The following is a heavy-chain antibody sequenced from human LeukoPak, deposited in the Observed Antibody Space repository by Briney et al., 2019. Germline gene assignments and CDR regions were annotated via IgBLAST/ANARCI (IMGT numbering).Heavy chain of an antibody. CDR2: ISYDGTNK. Sequence: PGGSLRLSCAASGFTFSTYGMHWVRQAPGKGLEWVAVISYDGTNKYYADSVKGRFTISRDNSKNTLYLQMNSLRAEDTALYYCAKDDYGGRKAFSVAHWGQGTLVTVSS. D-gene: IGHD4-23*01. J-gene: IGHJ4*02. CDR1: GFTFSTYG. CDR3: AKDDYGGRKAFSVAH. V-gene: IGHV3-30*18.